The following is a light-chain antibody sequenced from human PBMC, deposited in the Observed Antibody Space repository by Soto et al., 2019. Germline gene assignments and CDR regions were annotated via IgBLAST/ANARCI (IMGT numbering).Light chain of an antibody. J-gene: IGKJ2*02. CDR2: DAS. CDR1: QDITNY. Sequence: IQMTQSPSSLSASVGDRVTITCQASQDITNYLIWYQQKPGKAPKVLIYDASSLGTGVSSRFSGSGSGTHFTLTISSLQPEDIATNYCQQFDSVPCTFGQGTKLEIK. V-gene: IGKV1-33*01. CDR3: QQFDSVPCT.